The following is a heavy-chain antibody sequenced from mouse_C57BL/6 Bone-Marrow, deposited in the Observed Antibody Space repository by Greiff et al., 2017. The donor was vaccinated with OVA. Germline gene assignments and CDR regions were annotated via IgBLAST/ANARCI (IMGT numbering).Heavy chain of an antibody. J-gene: IGHJ2*01. V-gene: IGHV1-54*01. CDR3: ARADYYGSSLFDY. D-gene: IGHD1-1*01. CDR1: GYAFTNYL. Sequence: QVQLQQSGAELVRPGTSVKVSCKASGYAFTNYLIEWVKQRPGQGLEWIGVINPGSGGTNYNEKFKGKAPLTADNSSSTAYMQLSSLTSEDSAVYFCARADYYGSSLFDYWGQGTTLTVSS. CDR2: INPGSGGT.